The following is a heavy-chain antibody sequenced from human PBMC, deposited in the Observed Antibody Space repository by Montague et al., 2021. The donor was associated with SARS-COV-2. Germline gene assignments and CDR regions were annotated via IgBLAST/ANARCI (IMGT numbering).Heavy chain of an antibody. J-gene: IGHJ6*04. CDR1: GDSVSSNSAA. CDR2: TYYRSKWYN. D-gene: IGHD5-18*01. V-gene: IGHV6-1*01. CDR3: ARDTRIRLWFDRDYYYGMDV. Sequence: CAISGDSVSSNSAAWNWIRQSPSRGLEWLGRTYYRSKWYNGYAVSVKSRITINPDTSKNQLSLQLNSVTPEDTAVYYCARDTRIRLWFDRDYYYGMDVWGTGTTVTVSS.